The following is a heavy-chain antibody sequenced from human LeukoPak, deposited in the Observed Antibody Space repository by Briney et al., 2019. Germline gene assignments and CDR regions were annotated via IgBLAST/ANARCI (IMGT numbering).Heavy chain of an antibody. Sequence: SETLSLTCTVSGDSISSYYWSWIRQPPGKGLEWMGYINYSGNTNYNPSLRSRVTISVDTSKNQFSLRLTSVTAADTAVYYCAREGRQDYVYFDCWGQGTLVTVSS. J-gene: IGHJ4*02. CDR3: AREGRQDYVYFDC. V-gene: IGHV4-59*01. CDR1: GDSISSYY. D-gene: IGHD4-17*01. CDR2: INYSGNT.